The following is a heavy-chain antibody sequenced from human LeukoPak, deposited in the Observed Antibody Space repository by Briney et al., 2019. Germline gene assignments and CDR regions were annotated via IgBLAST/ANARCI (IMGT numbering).Heavy chain of an antibody. V-gene: IGHV4-59*01. CDR1: GGSFSGYY. J-gene: IGHJ5*02. CDR3: ARAKAAAGTSWFDP. CDR2: IYYSGST. Sequence: KPSETLSLTCAVYGGSFSGYYWSWIRQPPGKGLEWIGYIYYSGSTNYNPSLKSRVTISVDTSKNQFSLKLSSVTAADTAVYYCARAKAAAGTSWFDPWGQGTLVTVSS. D-gene: IGHD6-13*01.